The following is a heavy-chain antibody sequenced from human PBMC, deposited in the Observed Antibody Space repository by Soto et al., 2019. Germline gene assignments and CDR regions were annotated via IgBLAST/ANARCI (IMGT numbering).Heavy chain of an antibody. Sequence: SETLSLTCTVSGGSVSSSGYFWGWIRRPPGKGLEWIGSVSHTGKTYFHSSLKTRVTISLATSKNQFSLSLSSVTAADTAVYYCARLPEIYSGHALEWFYPWGQGTLVTVSS. CDR3: ARLPEIYSGHALEWFYP. J-gene: IGHJ5*02. D-gene: IGHD5-12*01. V-gene: IGHV4-39*01. CDR2: VSHTGKT. CDR1: GGSVSSSGYF.